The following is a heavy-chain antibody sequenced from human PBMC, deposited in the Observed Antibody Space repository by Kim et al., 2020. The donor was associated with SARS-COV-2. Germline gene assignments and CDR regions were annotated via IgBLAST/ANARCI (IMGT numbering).Heavy chain of an antibody. CDR1: GGSISSYY. V-gene: IGHV4-59*08. D-gene: IGHD1-26*01. CDR3: ASLVGPRGAENWFDP. Sequence: SETLSLTCTVSGGSISSYYWSWIRQPPGKGLEWIGYIYYSGTTKYDPSLKSRVTISVDTSKNQFSLKLSSVTAADTAVYYCASLVGPRGAENWFDPWGQGTLVTVS. CDR2: IYYSGTT. J-gene: IGHJ5*02.